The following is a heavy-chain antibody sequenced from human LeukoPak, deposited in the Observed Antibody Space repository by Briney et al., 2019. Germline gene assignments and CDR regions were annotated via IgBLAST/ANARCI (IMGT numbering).Heavy chain of an antibody. CDR1: GFTFGDYA. D-gene: IGHD3-10*01. CDR3: AKSSGSGSYPFTFFDY. V-gene: IGHV3-9*01. CDR2: ISWNSGSI. Sequence: GGSLRLSCAASGFTFGDYAMHWVRQAPGKGLEWVSGISWNSGSIGYADPVKGRFTISRDNAKNSLYLQMNSLRAEDTALYYCAKSSGSGSYPFTFFDYWGQGTLVTVSS. J-gene: IGHJ4*02.